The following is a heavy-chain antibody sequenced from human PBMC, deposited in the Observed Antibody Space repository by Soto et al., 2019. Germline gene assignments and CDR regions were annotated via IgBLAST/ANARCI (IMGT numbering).Heavy chain of an antibody. J-gene: IGHJ5*02. CDR2: ITAGDAKT. CDR1: GYNFTQYR. CDR3: ARDLYSSSWFWFDA. D-gene: IGHD2-2*01. Sequence: QVQLVQSGADVKKPGASVKISCKASGYNFTQYRIHWVRQAPGQRLEWMGWITAGDAKTEYSQKFQGRVTISRDISATTVYLDLDTLRSEDTAVYYCARDLYSSSWFWFDAWGRGTLVIVSS. V-gene: IGHV1-3*01.